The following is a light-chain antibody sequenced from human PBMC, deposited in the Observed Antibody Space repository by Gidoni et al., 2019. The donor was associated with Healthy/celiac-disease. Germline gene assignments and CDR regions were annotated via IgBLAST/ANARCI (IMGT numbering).Light chain of an antibody. Sequence: IPMTQSPSSLSTSVGSRVTITCRANQSISSYLNWYQQNPGKAPKILITAAASLQSGVPSRCSGSGSGTDFTLTISSLQPEDFATYYCQQSYSTPMYTFGQGTKLEIK. CDR3: QQSYSTPMYT. V-gene: IGKV1-39*01. J-gene: IGKJ2*01. CDR1: QSISSY. CDR2: AAA.